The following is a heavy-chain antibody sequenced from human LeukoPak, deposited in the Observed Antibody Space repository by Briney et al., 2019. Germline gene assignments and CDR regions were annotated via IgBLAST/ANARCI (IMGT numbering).Heavy chain of an antibody. CDR2: INPNSGGT. CDR1: GYTFTGYY. J-gene: IGHJ4*02. V-gene: IGHV1-2*02. D-gene: IGHD5-12*01. CDR3: AREVGYSGYDGGNFGY. Sequence: GASVKVSCKASGYTFTGYYMHWVRQAPGQGLEWMGWINPNSGGTNYAQKFQGRVTMTRDTSISTAYMELSRLRSDDTAVYYCAREVGYSGYDGGNFGYWGQGTLVTVSS.